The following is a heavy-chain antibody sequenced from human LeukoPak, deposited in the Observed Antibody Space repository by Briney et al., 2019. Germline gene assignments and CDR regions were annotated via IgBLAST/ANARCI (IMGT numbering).Heavy chain of an antibody. Sequence: SETLSLTCAVYGGSFSGYYWSWIRQPPGKGLEWIGEINHSGSTNYNPSLKSRVTISVDTSKNQFSLKLSSVTAADTAVYYCVRRYCSSTSCYVRASGRWFDPWGQGTLVTVSS. D-gene: IGHD2-2*01. V-gene: IGHV4-34*01. J-gene: IGHJ5*02. CDR1: GGSFSGYY. CDR2: INHSGST. CDR3: VRRYCSSTSCYVRASGRWFDP.